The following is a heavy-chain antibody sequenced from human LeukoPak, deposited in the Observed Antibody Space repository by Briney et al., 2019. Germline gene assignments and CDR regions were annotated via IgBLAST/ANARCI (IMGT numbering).Heavy chain of an antibody. CDR1: GGSFSGYY. V-gene: IGHV4-34*01. Sequence: PSETLSLTYAVYGGSFSGYYWSWIRQPPGKGLEWIGEINHSGSTNYNPSLKSRVTISVDTSKNQFSLKLSSVTAADTAVYYCARGDGYKRVFSNWGQGTLVTVSS. CDR3: ARGDGYKRVFSN. J-gene: IGHJ4*02. CDR2: INHSGST. D-gene: IGHD5-24*01.